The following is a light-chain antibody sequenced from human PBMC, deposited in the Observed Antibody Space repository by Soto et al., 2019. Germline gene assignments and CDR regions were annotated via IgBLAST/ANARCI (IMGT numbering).Light chain of an antibody. J-gene: IGKJ2*01. Sequence: EIVMTQSPATLSVSPVERATLSCRASQIVISNLAWYQQKHGQAPRLLIYGASTRATGIPARFSGSGSGTEFTLTISSLQSEDFAVYYCQQYNNWPPYTFGQGTKLEIK. CDR3: QQYNNWPPYT. V-gene: IGKV3-15*01. CDR1: QIVISN. CDR2: GAS.